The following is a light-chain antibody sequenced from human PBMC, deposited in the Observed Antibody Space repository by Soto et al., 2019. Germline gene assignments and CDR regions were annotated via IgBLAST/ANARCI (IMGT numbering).Light chain of an antibody. J-gene: IGLJ1*01. V-gene: IGLV2-14*01. CDR1: SSDVGTYNY. CDR2: EVS. CDR3: SSYTAGGTI. Sequence: QSVLTQPASVSGSPGQSITISCTGTSSDVGTYNYVSWYQHHPGKAPKLIIYEVSNRPSGVSNRFSGSKSGNTASLTISGLQAEDEADYYCSSYTAGGTIFGTGTKVTVL.